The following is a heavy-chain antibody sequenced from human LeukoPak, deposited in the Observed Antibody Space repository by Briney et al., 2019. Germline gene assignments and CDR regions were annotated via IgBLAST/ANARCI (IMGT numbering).Heavy chain of an antibody. J-gene: IGHJ5*02. CDR1: GGTFSSYA. CDR3: ARDRNPSDIVVVPAAIDAGWSDP. V-gene: IGHV1-69*13. CDR2: IIPIFGTA. D-gene: IGHD2-2*02. Sequence: SVKVSCKASGGTFSSYAISWVRQAPGQGLEWMGGIIPIFGTANYAQKFQGRVTITADESTSTAYMELSSLRSEDTAVYYCARDRNPSDIVVVPAAIDAGWSDPWGQGILVTVSS.